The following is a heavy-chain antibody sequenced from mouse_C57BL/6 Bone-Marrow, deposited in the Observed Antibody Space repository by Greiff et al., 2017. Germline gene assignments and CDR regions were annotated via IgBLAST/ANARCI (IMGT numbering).Heavy chain of an antibody. V-gene: IGHV14-4*01. CDR3: TTWGYAMDY. Sequence: EVMLVESGAELVRPGASVKLSCTASGFNIKDDYMHWVKQRPEQGLEWIGWIDPENGDTEYASKFQGKATITADTSSNTAYLQLSSLTSEDTAVYYCTTWGYAMDYWGQGTSVTVSS. J-gene: IGHJ4*01. CDR2: IDPENGDT. CDR1: GFNIKDDY.